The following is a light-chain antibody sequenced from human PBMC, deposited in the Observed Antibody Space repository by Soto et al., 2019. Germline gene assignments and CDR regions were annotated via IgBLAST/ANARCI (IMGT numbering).Light chain of an antibody. CDR3: QKYDNAPLT. CDR2: GAS. Sequence: DIQMTQSPSSLSASVGDRVTITCRASQGISSYLAWNQQQPGRVPKLLIYGASTLQSGVPSRFSGSGSGTDFTLTISSLQPEDVATYYCQKYDNAPLTFGGGTKVEIK. V-gene: IGKV1-27*01. CDR1: QGISSY. J-gene: IGKJ4*01.